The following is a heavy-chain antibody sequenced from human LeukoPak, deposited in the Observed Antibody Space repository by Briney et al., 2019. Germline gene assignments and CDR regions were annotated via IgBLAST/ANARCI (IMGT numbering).Heavy chain of an antibody. J-gene: IGHJ4*02. Sequence: PGGSLRLSCAASGFTFSSYSMNWVRQPPGKGLEWVSSISSSSSYIYYADSVKGRFTISRDNAKNSLYLQMNSLRAEDTAVYYCARRTNSGWWYFDYWGQGTLVTVSS. V-gene: IGHV3-21*01. CDR1: GFTFSSYS. D-gene: IGHD6-19*01. CDR2: ISSSSSYI. CDR3: ARRTNSGWWYFDY.